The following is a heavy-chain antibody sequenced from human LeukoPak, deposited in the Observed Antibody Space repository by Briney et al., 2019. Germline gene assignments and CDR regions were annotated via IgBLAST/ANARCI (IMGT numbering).Heavy chain of an antibody. Sequence: ASLKVSCRASAYTFTAYYMHWGRQSPGQGLEWLGWLIPNSVDTNYAQKFQGRVSMTRGTSISTAYMDLSDLRSDDTAVYYCARGRNIEMTTMSGGSDYWGQGTLVTVSS. CDR3: ARGRNIEMTTMSGGSDY. CDR1: AYTFTAYY. CDR2: LIPNSVDT. D-gene: IGHD5-24*01. J-gene: IGHJ4*02. V-gene: IGHV1-2*02.